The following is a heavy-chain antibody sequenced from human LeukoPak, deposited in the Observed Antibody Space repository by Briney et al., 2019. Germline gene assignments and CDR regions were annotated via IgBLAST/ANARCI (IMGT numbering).Heavy chain of an antibody. J-gene: IGHJ6*02. CDR3: ARPVGGPYYYYGMDV. D-gene: IGHD3-16*01. CDR1: GGTFSSYA. CDR2: IIPILGIA. Sequence: GSSVKVSCKASGGTFSSYAISWLRQAPGQGLEWMGRIIPILGIANYAQKFQGRVTITADKSTSTAYMELSSLRSEDTAVYYCARPVGGPYYYYGMDVWGQGTTVTVSS. V-gene: IGHV1-69*04.